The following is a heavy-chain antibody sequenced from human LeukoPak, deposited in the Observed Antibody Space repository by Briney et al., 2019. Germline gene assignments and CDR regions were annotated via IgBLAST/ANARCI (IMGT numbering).Heavy chain of an antibody. Sequence: SETLSLTCTVSGGSVSSSTYYWGWIRQPPGKGLEWIGSIYYSGSTYYNPSLKSRVTISVDTYKNQFSLKLSSVTAADTAVYHCARRRSGSYYEYSDWGQGTLVTVSS. J-gene: IGHJ4*02. V-gene: IGHV4-39*01. D-gene: IGHD1-26*01. CDR3: ARRRSGSYYEYSD. CDR1: GGSVSSSTYY. CDR2: IYYSGST.